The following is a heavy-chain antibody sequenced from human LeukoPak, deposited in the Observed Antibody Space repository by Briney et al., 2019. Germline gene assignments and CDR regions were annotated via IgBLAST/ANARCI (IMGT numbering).Heavy chain of an antibody. J-gene: IGHJ4*02. CDR3: AREVGGGASGQ. Sequence: GGSLRLSCAASGFTFSSYAMSWVRQVPGKGLEWVSVIYSDGTISYADSVKGRFTISRDNSENTLYLQMNSLRVEDTAVYYCAREVGGGASGQWGQGTLVTVSS. CDR2: IYSDGTI. V-gene: IGHV3-66*01. D-gene: IGHD3-16*01. CDR1: GFTFSSYA.